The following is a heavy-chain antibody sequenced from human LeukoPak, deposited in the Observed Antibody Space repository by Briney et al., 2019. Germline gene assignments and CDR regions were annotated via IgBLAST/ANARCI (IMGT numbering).Heavy chain of an antibody. D-gene: IGHD1-26*01. J-gene: IGHJ6*03. CDR3: AKDSKIVGATFRSYHFMDV. V-gene: IGHV3-7*03. CDR1: GFTFSSYW. CDR2: IRQDGSQK. Sequence: GGSLRLSCAASGFTFSSYWMSWVRQAPGKGLEWVATIRQDGSQKYYVDSVKGRFTISRDNAKNSLYLQMNSLRVEDTAVYYCAKDSKIVGATFRSYHFMDVWGKGTAVAVSS.